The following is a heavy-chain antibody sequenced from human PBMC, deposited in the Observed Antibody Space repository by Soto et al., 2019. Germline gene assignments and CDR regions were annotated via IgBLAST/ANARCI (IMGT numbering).Heavy chain of an antibody. J-gene: IGHJ4*02. CDR2: IIPIFGTA. CDR1: GGTFSSYA. Sequence: GASVKVSCRASGGTFSSYAISWVRQAPGQGLEWMGGIIPIFGTANYAQKFQGRVTITADESTSTAYMELSSLRSEDTAVYYCARVSLQDQYYYDSSGQKDEPFDYWGQGTLVTVSS. CDR3: ARVSLQDQYYYDSSGQKDEPFDY. D-gene: IGHD3-22*01. V-gene: IGHV1-69*13.